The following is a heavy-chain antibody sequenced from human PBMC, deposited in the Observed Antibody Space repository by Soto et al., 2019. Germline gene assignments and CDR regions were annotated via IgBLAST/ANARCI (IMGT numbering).Heavy chain of an antibody. D-gene: IGHD3-16*02. Sequence: GGSLRLSCAASGFTFSDYYMSWIRQAPGKGLEWVSYISSSGSTIYYADSVKGRFTISRDNAKNSLYLQMNSLRAEDTAVYYCARLSSSNHNLGYYYYMDVWGKGTTVTVSS. J-gene: IGHJ6*03. CDR2: ISSSGSTI. CDR1: GFTFSDYY. CDR3: ARLSSSNHNLGYYYYMDV. V-gene: IGHV3-11*01.